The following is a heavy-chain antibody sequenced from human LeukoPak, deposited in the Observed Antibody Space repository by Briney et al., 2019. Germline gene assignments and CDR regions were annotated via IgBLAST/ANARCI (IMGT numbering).Heavy chain of an antibody. J-gene: IGHJ5*02. Sequence: PSETLSLTCAVYGGSFSGYYWSWIRQPPGKGLEWIGEINHSGSTNYNPSLKSRVTISVDTSKNQFSLKLSSVTAADMAVYYCARVSSSGGSCCWFDPWGQGTLVTVSS. CDR1: GGSFSGYY. CDR2: INHSGST. D-gene: IGHD2-15*01. V-gene: IGHV4-34*01. CDR3: ARVSSSGGSCCWFDP.